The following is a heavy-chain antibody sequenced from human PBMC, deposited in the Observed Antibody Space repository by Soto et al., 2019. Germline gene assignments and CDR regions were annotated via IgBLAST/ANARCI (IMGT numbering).Heavy chain of an antibody. CDR3: ARAHYYASSGYYPNFDS. D-gene: IGHD3-22*01. CDR2: MNPNSGNT. Sequence: QVQLVQSGAEVKKPGASVKVSCKASGYTFTSYDINWVRQATGQGLEWMGWMNPNSGNTGYAQKFQGRVTMTRNTSIITAYMELSRLRSEDTAVYYCARAHYYASSGYYPNFDSWGQGTLVTVSS. V-gene: IGHV1-8*01. CDR1: GYTFTSYD. J-gene: IGHJ4*02.